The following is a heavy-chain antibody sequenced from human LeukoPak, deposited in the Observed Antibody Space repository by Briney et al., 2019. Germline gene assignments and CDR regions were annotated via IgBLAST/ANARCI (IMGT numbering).Heavy chain of an antibody. CDR2: ISSSSSYI. CDR1: GFIFNTYD. V-gene: IGHV3-21*04. Sequence: GGSLRLSCAASGFIFNTYDMNWVRQAPGKGLEWVSSISSSSSYIYYADSVKGRFTISRDNAKNSLYLQMNSLRAEDTAVYHCARVPTYYYYDSSGYGYFDYWGQGTLVTVSS. J-gene: IGHJ4*02. CDR3: ARVPTYYYYDSSGYGYFDY. D-gene: IGHD3-22*01.